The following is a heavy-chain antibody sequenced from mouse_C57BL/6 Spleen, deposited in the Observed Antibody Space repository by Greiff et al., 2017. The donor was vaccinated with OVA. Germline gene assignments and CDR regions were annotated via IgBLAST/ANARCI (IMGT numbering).Heavy chain of an antibody. Sequence: EVQVVESGPGLVKPSQSLSLTCSVTGYSITSGYYWNWIRQFPGNKLEWMGYISYDGSNNYNPSLKNRISITRDTSKNQFFLKLNSVTTEDTATYYCASQWYFDVWGTGTTVTVSS. CDR3: ASQWYFDV. CDR1: GYSITSGYY. V-gene: IGHV3-6*01. CDR2: ISYDGSN. J-gene: IGHJ1*03.